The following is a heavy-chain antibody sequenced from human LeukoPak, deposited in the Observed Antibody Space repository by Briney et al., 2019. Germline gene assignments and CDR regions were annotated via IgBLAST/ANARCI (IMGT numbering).Heavy chain of an antibody. CDR1: GFTFDRCW. J-gene: IGHJ4*02. Sequence: PGGSLRLSCSASGFTFDRCWMHWVRPTPGKRLVWVSRINQDGRYITYADFVQGRFTISRDTAKNTLFLQMNSLRAEDTAVYYSARESTVGGALQDWGQVALVTVSS. CDR2: INQDGRYI. D-gene: IGHD1-26*01. V-gene: IGHV3-74*01. CDR3: ARESTVGGALQD.